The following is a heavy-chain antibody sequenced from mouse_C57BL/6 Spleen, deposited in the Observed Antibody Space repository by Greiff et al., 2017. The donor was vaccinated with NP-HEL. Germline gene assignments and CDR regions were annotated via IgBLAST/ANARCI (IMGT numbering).Heavy chain of an antibody. Sequence: EVQLVESGGGLVKPGGSLKLSCAASGFTFSDYGMHWVRQAPEKGLEWVAYISSGSSTIYYADTVKGRFTISRDNAKNNLFLKMTSLRSEDTAIDFCARWGLLRYYYAMDYWGQGTSVTVSS. J-gene: IGHJ4*01. D-gene: IGHD1-1*01. V-gene: IGHV5-17*01. CDR3: ARWGLLRYYYAMDY. CDR2: ISSGSSTI. CDR1: GFTFSDYG.